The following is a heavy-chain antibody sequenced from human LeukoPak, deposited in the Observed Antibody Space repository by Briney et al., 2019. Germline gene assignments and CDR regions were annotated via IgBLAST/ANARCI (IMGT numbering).Heavy chain of an antibody. Sequence: ASVKVSCKASGYTFTSYDINWVRQATGQGLEWMGWMNPNSGNTGYAQKFQGRVTMTSDTSISTAYMELSSLRSEDTAVYYCARGPTAMRVGASLYYFDYWGQGTLVTVSS. V-gene: IGHV1-8*01. D-gene: IGHD5-18*01. CDR3: ARGPTAMRVGASLYYFDY. CDR2: MNPNSGNT. J-gene: IGHJ4*02. CDR1: GYTFTSYD.